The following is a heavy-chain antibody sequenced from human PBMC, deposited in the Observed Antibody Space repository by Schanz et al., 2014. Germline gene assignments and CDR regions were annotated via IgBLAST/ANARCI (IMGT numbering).Heavy chain of an antibody. Sequence: EVQLVESGGGLVQPGGSLRLSCAASGFTVSSNYMSWVRQAPGKGLEWVSVIDSGGNAYYVESVKGRFSISRDNSKTTVYLQMNSRGAEETAVYYCARDRWAINGRGSYHYCHGMDVWGQGTTVTVSS. V-gene: IGHV3-66*01. CDR3: ARDRWAINGRGSYHYCHGMDV. CDR1: GFTVSSNY. J-gene: IGHJ6*02. D-gene: IGHD1-20*01. CDR2: IDSGGNA.